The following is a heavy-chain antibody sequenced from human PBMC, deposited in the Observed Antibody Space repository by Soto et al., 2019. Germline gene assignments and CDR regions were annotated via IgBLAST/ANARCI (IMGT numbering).Heavy chain of an antibody. V-gene: IGHV3-23*01. D-gene: IGHD5-18*01. J-gene: IGHJ6*03. CDR1: GFTFSSYA. CDR3: ARAAGLPLDYYYYYYMDV. Sequence: GGSLRLSCAASGFTFSSYAMSWVRQAPGKGLEWVSAISSSGGSTYYADSVKGRFTISRDNPKNTLYLQMNSLRAEDTAVYYCARAAGLPLDYYYYYYMDVWGKGTTVTVSS. CDR2: ISSSGGST.